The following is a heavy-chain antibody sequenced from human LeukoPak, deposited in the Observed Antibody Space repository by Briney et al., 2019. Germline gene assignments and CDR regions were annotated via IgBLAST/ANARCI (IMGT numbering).Heavy chain of an antibody. D-gene: IGHD3-22*01. V-gene: IGHV4-34*01. J-gene: IGHJ4*02. CDR2: INHSGST. Sequence: GSLRLSCAASGFTFSSYAMHWVRQPPGKGLEWIGEINHSGSTNYNPSLKSRVTISVDTSKNQFSLKLSSVTAADTAVYYCARSRYYYDSSGYYLDYWGQGTLVTVSS. CDR3: ARSRYYYDSSGYYLDY. CDR1: GFTFSSYA.